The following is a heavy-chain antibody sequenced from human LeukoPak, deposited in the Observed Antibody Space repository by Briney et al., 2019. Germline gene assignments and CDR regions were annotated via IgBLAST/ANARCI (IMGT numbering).Heavy chain of an antibody. Sequence: GGSLRLSCAASGFTFSDHFLDWVRQAPGKGQEWVGRTRNKANSYITEYAASVKGRFTISRDDSKNSLYLQMSSLKTDDTAMYYCASIRGTFGYWGQGTLVTVSS. CDR3: ASIRGTFGY. CDR2: TRNKANSYIT. CDR1: GFTFSDHF. D-gene: IGHD1-26*01. V-gene: IGHV3-72*01. J-gene: IGHJ4*02.